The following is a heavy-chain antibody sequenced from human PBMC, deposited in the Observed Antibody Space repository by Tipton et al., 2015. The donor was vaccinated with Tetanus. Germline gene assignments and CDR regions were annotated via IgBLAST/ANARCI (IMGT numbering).Heavy chain of an antibody. Sequence: TLSLTCTVSGDSISNYHWSWIRQPPGKGLEWIGYIYYRGNTNYNPSLKKRVTISVDTSRNQFSLRLSSITAADTAIYYCARGGGDNWNFWPDWGQGTLVTVFS. CDR3: ARGGGDNWNFWPD. D-gene: IGHD1-7*01. CDR1: GDSISNYH. CDR2: IYYRGNT. J-gene: IGHJ4*02. V-gene: IGHV4-59*01.